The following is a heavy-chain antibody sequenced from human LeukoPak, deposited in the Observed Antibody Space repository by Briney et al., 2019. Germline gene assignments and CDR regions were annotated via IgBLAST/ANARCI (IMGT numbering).Heavy chain of an antibody. V-gene: IGHV4-4*07. Sequence: SETLSLTCTVSGASITDYYWSWIRQPAGKGLEWIGRFYTSGSFNYNPSLRSRVTMSEDTSKNRFSLKLTSVTAADTAVYYCAKAPGRFGELYDYWGQGTLVTVSS. J-gene: IGHJ4*02. CDR3: AKAPGRFGELYDY. CDR2: FYTSGSF. D-gene: IGHD3-10*01. CDR1: GASITDYY.